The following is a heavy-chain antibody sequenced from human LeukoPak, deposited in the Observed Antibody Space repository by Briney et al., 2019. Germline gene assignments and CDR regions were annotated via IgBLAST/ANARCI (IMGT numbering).Heavy chain of an antibody. CDR3: ARVKSLRYFDWLLVY. CDR1: GYTFTGYY. J-gene: IGHJ4*02. D-gene: IGHD3-9*01. Sequence: GASVKVSCKASGYTFTGYYMHWVRQAPGQGLEWMGWINPNSGNTGYAQKFQGRVTMTRNTSISTAYMELSSLRSEDTAVYYCARVKSLRYFDWLLVYWGQGTLVTVSS. CDR2: INPNSGNT. V-gene: IGHV1-8*02.